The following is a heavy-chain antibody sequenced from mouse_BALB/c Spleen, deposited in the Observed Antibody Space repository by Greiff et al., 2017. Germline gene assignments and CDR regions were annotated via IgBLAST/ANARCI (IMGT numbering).Heavy chain of an antibody. CDR2: INPSTGYT. J-gene: IGHJ3*01. Sequence: QVQLQQSGAELAKPGASVKMSCKASGYTFTSYWMHWVKQRPGQGLEWIGYINPSTGYTEYNQKFKDKATLTADKSSSTAYMQLSSLTSEDSAVYYCARPSTMITTIAYWGQGTLVTVSA. CDR1: GYTFTSYW. D-gene: IGHD2-4*01. CDR3: ARPSTMITTIAY. V-gene: IGHV1-7*01.